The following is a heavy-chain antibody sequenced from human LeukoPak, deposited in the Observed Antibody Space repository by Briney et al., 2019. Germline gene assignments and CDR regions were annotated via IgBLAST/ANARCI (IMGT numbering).Heavy chain of an antibody. CDR1: GFTFSSYA. V-gene: IGHV3-30*07. D-gene: IGHD1-7*01. J-gene: IGHJ4*02. CDR2: ISYDGSNK. Sequence: PGGSLRLSCAASGFTFSSYAMHWVRQAPGKGLEWVADISYDGSNKYYADSVKGRFTIARDNAKTSLYLQMHRLRAEDTAVYSCARAGLELRVGWVPYFDYWGQGTLVTVSS. CDR3: ARAGLELRVGWVPYFDY.